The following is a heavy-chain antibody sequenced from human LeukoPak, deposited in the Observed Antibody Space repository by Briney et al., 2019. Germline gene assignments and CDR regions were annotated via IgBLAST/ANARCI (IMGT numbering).Heavy chain of an antibody. CDR3: ARHLDSGYAHGYGMDV. J-gene: IGHJ6*02. D-gene: IGHD5-12*01. CDR2: IDPSDSYT. Sequence: GESLQISCKGSGYSFTSYWISWVRQMPGKGLEWMGRIDPSDSYTNYSPSFQGHVTISADKSISTAYPQWSSLKASDTAMYYCARHLDSGYAHGYGMDVWGQGTTVTVSS. V-gene: IGHV5-10-1*01. CDR1: GYSFTSYW.